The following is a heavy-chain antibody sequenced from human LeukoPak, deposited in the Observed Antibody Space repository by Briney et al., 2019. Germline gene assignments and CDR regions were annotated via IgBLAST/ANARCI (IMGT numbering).Heavy chain of an antibody. CDR2: IKSKTDGGTI. CDR1: GFIFSNAW. Sequence: GGSLRLSCADSGFIFSNAWMTWVPGAPGEGVECVGRIKSKTDGGTIDYAAAVKGRFTISRDDSKDTLYLQMNSLKTEDTAVYYCATDLLGLCSSTGCYDNWLDPWGQGALVTVSS. CDR3: ATDLLGLCSSTGCYDNWLDP. V-gene: IGHV3-15*01. J-gene: IGHJ5*02. D-gene: IGHD2-2*01.